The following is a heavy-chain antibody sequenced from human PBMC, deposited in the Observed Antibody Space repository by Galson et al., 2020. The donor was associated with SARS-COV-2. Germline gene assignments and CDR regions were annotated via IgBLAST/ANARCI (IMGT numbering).Heavy chain of an antibody. Sequence: GESLKISCAAPGLTFDDFGMSWVRQATGKGLEWVSGINWNGATTGYADSVKGRFTISRDNAKNSLYLQMNSLRAEDTALYYCARDGGAVSGVDAFDFWGHGTMVTVSS. CDR3: ARDGGAVSGVDAFDF. V-gene: IGHV3-20*04. J-gene: IGHJ3*01. CDR2: INWNGATT. CDR1: GLTFDDFG. D-gene: IGHD6-19*01.